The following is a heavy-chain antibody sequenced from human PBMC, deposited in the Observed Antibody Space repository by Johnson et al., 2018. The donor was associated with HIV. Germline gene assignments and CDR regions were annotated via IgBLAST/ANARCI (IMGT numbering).Heavy chain of an antibody. CDR1: GFTFSSYA. D-gene: IGHD6-13*01. V-gene: IGHV3-30*04. Sequence: QVQLVESGGGVVQPGRSLRLSCAASGFTFSSYAMHWVRQAPGKGLEWVAVISYDGSNKYYADSVKGRFTISRDNSKNTLYLQMNSLRADDTAVYYCARGLAVRSGWYAFDIWGQGTMVTVSS. CDR3: ARGLAVRSGWYAFDI. J-gene: IGHJ3*02. CDR2: ISYDGSNK.